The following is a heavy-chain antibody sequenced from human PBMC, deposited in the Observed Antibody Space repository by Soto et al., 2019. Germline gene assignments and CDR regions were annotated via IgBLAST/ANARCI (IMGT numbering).Heavy chain of an antibody. D-gene: IGHD4-17*01. CDR1: GGTFSSYA. CDR2: IIPIFGTA. Sequence: QVPLVQSGAEVKKPASSVKVSCKASGGTFSSYAISWVRQAPGQGLEWMGGIIPIFGTANYAQKFQGRVTITADESTSTAYMELSSLRSDDTAVYYCARMTTSLSRSGFAYWGQGTLVTVSS. CDR3: ARMTTSLSRSGFAY. J-gene: IGHJ4*02. V-gene: IGHV1-69*01.